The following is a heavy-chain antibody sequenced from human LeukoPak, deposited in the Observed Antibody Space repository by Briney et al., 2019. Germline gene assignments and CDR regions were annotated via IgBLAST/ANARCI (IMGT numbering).Heavy chain of an antibody. CDR2: LSGSGGSA. CDR3: AKGRYDSSGFNWAA. V-gene: IGHV3-23*01. Sequence: GGSLRLSCAASGFTVSSNYMSRVRQAPGKGLEWVSALSGSGGSAYYADSVKGRFTISRDNSKNTLYLQMNSLRAEDTAVYYCAKGRYDSSGFNWAAWGQGTLVTVSS. CDR1: GFTVSSNY. J-gene: IGHJ4*02. D-gene: IGHD3-22*01.